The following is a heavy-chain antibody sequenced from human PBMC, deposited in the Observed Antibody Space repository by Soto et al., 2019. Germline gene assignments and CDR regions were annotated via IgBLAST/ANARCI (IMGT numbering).Heavy chain of an antibody. J-gene: IGHJ5*02. D-gene: IGHD3-9*01. CDR1: GFTFSSYA. V-gene: IGHV3-30-3*01. Sequence: GGSLRLSCAASGFTFSSYAMHWVRQAPGKGLEWVAVISYDGSNKYYADSVKGRFTISRDNSKNTLYLQMNSLRAEETAVYYCAREERPGYDILTGYYNDEGWFDPWGQGTLVTVSS. CDR3: AREERPGYDILTGYYNDEGWFDP. CDR2: ISYDGSNK.